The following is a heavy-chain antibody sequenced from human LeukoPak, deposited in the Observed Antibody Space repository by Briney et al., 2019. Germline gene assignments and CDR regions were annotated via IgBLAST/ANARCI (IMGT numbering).Heavy chain of an antibody. CDR1: GFTFTTYS. CDR3: ATTGYGDY. D-gene: IGHD1-1*01. CDR2: ISTSSIYI. V-gene: IGHV3-21*01. J-gene: IGHJ4*02. Sequence: PGGSLRLSCAASGFTFTTYSMNWVRQAPGKGLEWVSSISTSSIYIYYADSVKGRFTISRDNARNSLFLQMNSLRAEDTAVYYCATTGYGDYWGQGTLVTVSS.